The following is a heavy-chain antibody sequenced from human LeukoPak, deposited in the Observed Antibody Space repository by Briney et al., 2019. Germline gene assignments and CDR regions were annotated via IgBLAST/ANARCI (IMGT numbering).Heavy chain of an antibody. CDR1: GYTFTGYY. J-gene: IGHJ4*02. CDR2: MNPNSGNT. Sequence: GASVKVSCKASGYTFTGYYIHWVRQAPGQGLEWMGWMNPNSGNTGYAQKFQGRVTMTRNTSISTAYMELSSLRSEDTAVYYCARAGGSYYRDFDYWGQGTLVTVSS. V-gene: IGHV1-8*02. CDR3: ARAGGSYYRDFDY. D-gene: IGHD1-26*01.